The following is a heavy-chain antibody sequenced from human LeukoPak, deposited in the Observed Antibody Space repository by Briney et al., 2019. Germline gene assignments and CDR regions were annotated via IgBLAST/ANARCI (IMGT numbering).Heavy chain of an antibody. CDR3: AKKGYYDGSGYYMYYFDH. D-gene: IGHD3-22*01. CDR2: ISGSGGTA. Sequence: GGSLRLSCAASGFTFSIYATSWVRQAPGKGLEWVSAISGSGGTAYYADSVKGRFTISRDNSKNTLYLQMNSLRAEDTAVYYCAKKGYYDGSGYYMYYFDHWGQGTLVTVSS. V-gene: IGHV3-23*01. J-gene: IGHJ4*02. CDR1: GFTFSIYA.